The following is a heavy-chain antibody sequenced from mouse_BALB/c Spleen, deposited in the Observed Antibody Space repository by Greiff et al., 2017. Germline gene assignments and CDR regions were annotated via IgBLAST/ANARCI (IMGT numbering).Heavy chain of an antibody. Sequence: EVKVVESGGGLVQPGGSRKLSCAASGFTFSSFGMHWVRQAPEQGLEWVAYISSGSSTIYYADTVKGRFTISRDNPKNTLFLQMTSLRSEDTAMYYCARAGSYTYYFDYWGQGTTLTVSA. CDR3: ARAGSYTYYFDY. V-gene: IGHV5-17*02. CDR2: ISSGSSTI. D-gene: IGHD1-1*02. CDR1: GFTFSSFG. J-gene: IGHJ2*01.